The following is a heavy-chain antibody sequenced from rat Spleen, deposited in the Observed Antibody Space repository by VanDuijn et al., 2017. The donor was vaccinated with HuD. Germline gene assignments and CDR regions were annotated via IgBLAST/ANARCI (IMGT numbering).Heavy chain of an antibody. CDR3: TRQGYLRDWYFDF. D-gene: IGHD2-7*01. Sequence: EVQLVESDGGLVQPGGSLKLSCAASGFTFSDCYMAWVRQAPTKGLEWVATIRYDGGNTYYRDSVKGRFTISRDDAKSTLYLQMDSLRSEDTATYYCTRQGYLRDWYFDFWGPGTMVTVSS. V-gene: IGHV5-29*01. CDR1: GFTFSDCY. J-gene: IGHJ1*01. CDR2: IRYDGGNT.